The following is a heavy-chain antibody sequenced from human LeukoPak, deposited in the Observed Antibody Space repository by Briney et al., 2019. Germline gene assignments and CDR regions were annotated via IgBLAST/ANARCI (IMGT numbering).Heavy chain of an antibody. D-gene: IGHD2-21*02. V-gene: IGHV3-73*01. CDR2: IRSKANSYAT. CDR1: GFTFSGSA. Sequence: GGSLRLSCAASGFTFSGSAMHWVRQASGKGLEWVGRIRSKANSYATAYAASVKGRFTISRDDSKNTAYLQMNSLKTEDTAVYYCTLTDCGGDCYPSTFDYWGQGTLVTVSS. J-gene: IGHJ4*02. CDR3: TLTDCGGDCYPSTFDY.